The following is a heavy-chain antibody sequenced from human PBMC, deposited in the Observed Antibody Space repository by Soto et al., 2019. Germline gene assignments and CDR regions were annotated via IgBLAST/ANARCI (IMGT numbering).Heavy chain of an antibody. CDR1: GFPFTGYA. CDR3: ANSRVSMVRGLIIIPNY. J-gene: IGHJ4*02. V-gene: IGHV3-23*01. D-gene: IGHD3-10*01. Sequence: GGSLRLSXAASGFPFTGYAMSWVRQAPGKGLEWVSAISGHGDATFYADSVKGRFTISRDNSKNTLYLHMNSLRAEDTALYYCANSRVSMVRGLIIIPNYWGQGTLVTVSS. CDR2: ISGHGDAT.